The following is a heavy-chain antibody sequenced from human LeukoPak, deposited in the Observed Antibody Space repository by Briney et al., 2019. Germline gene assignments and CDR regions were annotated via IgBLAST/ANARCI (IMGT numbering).Heavy chain of an antibody. CDR2: ISGSGGST. V-gene: IGHV3-23*01. CDR1: GFTXXXYA. Sequence: LXXAXSGFTXXXYAMXWVRQGPGKGLEWVSAISGSGGSTYYADSVKGRFTISRDNSKNTLYLQMNSLRAEDTAVYYCAKDPQLLAGGYYFDYWGQGTLVTVSS. CDR3: AKDPQLLAGGYYFDY. D-gene: IGHD2-2*01. J-gene: IGHJ4*02.